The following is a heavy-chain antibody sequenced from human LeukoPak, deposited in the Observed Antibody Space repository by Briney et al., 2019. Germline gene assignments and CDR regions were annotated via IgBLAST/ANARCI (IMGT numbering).Heavy chain of an antibody. CDR1: GGSISSGSYY. Sequence: SETLSLTCTVSGGSISSGSYYWSWIRQPAGKGLEWIGRIYTSGSTNYNPSLKSRVTISVDTSKNQFSLKLSSVTAADTAVYYYAREYVAVTGYYYYYMDVWGKGTTVTVSS. J-gene: IGHJ6*03. CDR3: AREYVAVTGYYYYYMDV. D-gene: IGHD6-19*01. V-gene: IGHV4-61*02. CDR2: IYTSGST.